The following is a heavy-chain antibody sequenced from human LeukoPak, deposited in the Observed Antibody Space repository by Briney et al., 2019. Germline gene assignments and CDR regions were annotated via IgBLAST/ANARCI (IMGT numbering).Heavy chain of an antibody. Sequence: GESLKISCKGSGYSFTSYWIGWVRQMPGKGLEWMGIICPGDSDTRYSPSFQGQVTISADKSISTAYLQWSSLKASDTAMYYCARGYCSSTSCYPYWFDPWGQGTLVTVSS. CDR1: GYSFTSYW. CDR2: ICPGDSDT. CDR3: ARGYCSSTSCYPYWFDP. V-gene: IGHV5-51*01. D-gene: IGHD2-2*01. J-gene: IGHJ5*02.